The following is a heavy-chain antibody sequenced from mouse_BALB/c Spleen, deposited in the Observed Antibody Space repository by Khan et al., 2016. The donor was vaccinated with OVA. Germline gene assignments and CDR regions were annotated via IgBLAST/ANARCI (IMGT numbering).Heavy chain of an antibody. CDR3: ARSPYGNFGY. D-gene: IGHD2-1*01. V-gene: IGHV5-9-3*01. CDR1: GFTFSTYA. J-gene: IGHJ3*02. CDR2: ISSDGDYT. Sequence: EVHLVESGGGLVKPGGSLKLSCEVSGFTFSTYAMSWVRQTPEKRLEWVASISSDGDYTFYLDSVTGRFTISRDNAKNTLYLEMSRLRSDDTAMVYCARSPYGNFGYWGQGTLVTVSA.